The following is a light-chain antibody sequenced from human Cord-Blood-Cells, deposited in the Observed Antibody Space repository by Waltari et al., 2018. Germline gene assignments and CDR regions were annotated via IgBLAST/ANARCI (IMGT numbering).Light chain of an antibody. Sequence: QSVLTQPPSASGTPGQRVTISCSGSSPHIGRNYVYWYQQLPGTAPKLLIYRNNQRPSGVPDRFSGSKSGTSASLAISGLRSEDEADYYCAAWDDSLSGWVFGGGTKLTVL. J-gene: IGLJ3*02. V-gene: IGLV1-47*01. CDR1: SPHIGRNY. CDR3: AAWDDSLSGWV. CDR2: RNN.